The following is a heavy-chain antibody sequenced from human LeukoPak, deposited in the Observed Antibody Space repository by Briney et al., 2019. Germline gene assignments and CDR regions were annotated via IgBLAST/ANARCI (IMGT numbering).Heavy chain of an antibody. V-gene: IGHV3-23*01. CDR3: ARDLGYSITHGFDS. Sequence: GGSLRLSCAASGFTFNSYAMNWVRQAPGKGLEWVSTISGSGDNTYYADSVKGRFTISRDNSKNTLYLQMNSLRADDTAVYFCARDLGYSITHGFDSRGQGILVTVSS. D-gene: IGHD6-13*01. CDR2: ISGSGDNT. CDR1: GFTFNSYA. J-gene: IGHJ4*02.